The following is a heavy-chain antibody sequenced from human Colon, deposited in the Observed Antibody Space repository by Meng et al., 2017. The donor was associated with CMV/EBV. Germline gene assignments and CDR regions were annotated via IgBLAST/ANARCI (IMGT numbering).Heavy chain of an antibody. V-gene: IGHV3-30*04. D-gene: IGHD1-26*01. J-gene: IGHJ4*02. CDR2: ISGDGNNK. Sequence: GESLKISCGVSGFTFSSYAMHWVRQAPGKGLEWVAVISGDGNNKYYADSVMGRFTISRDNSKNTLYLQMNSLSVEDTAVYYCAKGQWEFGIGLGPFDYWGQGTLVTVSS. CDR3: AKGQWEFGIGLGPFDY. CDR1: GFTFSSYA.